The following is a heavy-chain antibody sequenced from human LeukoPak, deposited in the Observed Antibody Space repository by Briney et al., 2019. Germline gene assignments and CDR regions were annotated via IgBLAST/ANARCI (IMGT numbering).Heavy chain of an antibody. CDR3: AREVVSGWPRLDY. D-gene: IGHD6-19*01. CDR1: GFTFRNYH. CDR2: ISGSGSHK. J-gene: IGHJ4*02. V-gene: IGHV3-21*01. Sequence: PGGSLRLSCAGAGFTFRNYHMFWVRQAPGKGLEWVSSISGSGSHKDYADSVKGRFAISRDNAKNSMSLQMNNLRAEDTAVYYCAREVVSGWPRLDYWGQGTLVTVCS.